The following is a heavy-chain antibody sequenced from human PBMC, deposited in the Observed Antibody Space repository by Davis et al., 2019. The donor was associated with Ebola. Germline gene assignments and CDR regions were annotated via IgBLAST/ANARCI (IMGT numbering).Heavy chain of an antibody. CDR2: IYHSGTT. Sequence: SETLSLTCTVSGGSISSSSYYWGWIRQPPGKGLEWIGSIYHSGTTYYNPSLKSRATVSVDTSKNQFSLKLRSVTAADTAVYYCAREDYYGSGSSDYWSQGTLVTVSS. CDR1: GGSISSSSYY. CDR3: AREDYYGSGSSDY. V-gene: IGHV4-39*07. D-gene: IGHD3-10*01. J-gene: IGHJ4*02.